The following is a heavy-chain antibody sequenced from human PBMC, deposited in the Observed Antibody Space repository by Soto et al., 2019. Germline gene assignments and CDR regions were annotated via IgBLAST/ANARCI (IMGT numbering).Heavy chain of an antibody. Sequence: PGGSLRLSCAASGFTFRNNAMHWVRQGPGKGLEWVAVIGDDGSDKYYADSVKGRFTISRDNSGNTLFLEMYSLRAEDTAVYYCARYIPGVRYYGMDVWGQGTTVTVSS. J-gene: IGHJ6*02. CDR1: GFTFRNNA. CDR3: ARYIPGVRYYGMDV. D-gene: IGHD2-2*01. V-gene: IGHV3-33*01. CDR2: IGDDGSDK.